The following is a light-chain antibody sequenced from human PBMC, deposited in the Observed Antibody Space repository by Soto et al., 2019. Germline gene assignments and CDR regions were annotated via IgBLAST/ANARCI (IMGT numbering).Light chain of an antibody. CDR3: QAWDSSTACVV. Sequence: SYDLTQPPSVSVSPGQTASITCSGDKLGDKYACWYQQKPGQSPVLVIYQDSKRPSGIPERFSGSNSGNTATLTISGTQAMDEADYYCQAWDSSTACVVFGGGTKLTVL. J-gene: IGLJ2*01. V-gene: IGLV3-1*01. CDR2: QDS. CDR1: KLGDKY.